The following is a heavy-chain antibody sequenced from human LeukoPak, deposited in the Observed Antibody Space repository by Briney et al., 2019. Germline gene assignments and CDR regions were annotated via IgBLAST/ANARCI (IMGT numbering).Heavy chain of an antibody. V-gene: IGHV4-59*01. Sequence: SETLSLTCTVSGGSISSYYWSWIRQPPGKGLEWIGYIYYSGSTNYNPSLKSRVTISVDTSKNQFSLKLSSVTAADTAVYYCARDRLLWFGELDYWGQGTLVIVSS. CDR1: GGSISSYY. J-gene: IGHJ4*02. D-gene: IGHD3-10*01. CDR3: ARDRLLWFGELDY. CDR2: IYYSGST.